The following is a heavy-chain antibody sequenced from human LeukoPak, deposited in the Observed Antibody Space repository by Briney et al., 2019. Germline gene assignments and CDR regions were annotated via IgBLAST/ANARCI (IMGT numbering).Heavy chain of an antibody. D-gene: IGHD3-3*01. CDR3: ARDRPPIKIFGVARGGNSWFDP. J-gene: IGHJ5*02. CDR2: ISAYNGNT. CDR1: GYTFTSYG. V-gene: IGHV1-18*01. Sequence: ASVKVSCKASGYTFTSYGISWVRQAPGQGLEWMGWISAYNGNTNYAQKLQGRVTMTTDTSTSTAYMELRSLRSDDTAVYYCARDRPPIKIFGVARGGNSWFDPWGQGTLVTVSS.